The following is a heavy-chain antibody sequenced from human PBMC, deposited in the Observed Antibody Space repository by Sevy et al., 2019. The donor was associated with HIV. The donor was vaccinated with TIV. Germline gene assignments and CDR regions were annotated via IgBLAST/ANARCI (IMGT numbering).Heavy chain of an antibody. CDR3: ARGDYYDSLYYFDY. D-gene: IGHD3-22*01. V-gene: IGHV3-21*01. CDR1: GFTFSNYF. J-gene: IGHJ4*02. Sequence: GGSLRLSWAASGFTFSNYFMNWVRQAPGKGLEWVSSISSGSSYILYADSLKGRFTISRDNAKNSLYLHMNSLRAEDTAVYYCARGDYYDSLYYFDYWGPGTLVTVSS. CDR2: ISSGSSYI.